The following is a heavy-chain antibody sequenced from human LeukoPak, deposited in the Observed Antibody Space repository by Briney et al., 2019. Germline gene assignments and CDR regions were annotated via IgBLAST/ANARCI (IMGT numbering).Heavy chain of an antibody. V-gene: IGHV3-48*03. CDR3: AVSPRSGYYGDY. Sequence: PGGSLRLSCAASGFTFNSYDMNWVRQAPGKGLEWISYISSSGTSLYYADSAKGRFTISRDNAKNSLYLQMNSLRAEDTAVYYCAVSPRSGYYGDYWGQGTLVTVSS. J-gene: IGHJ4*02. D-gene: IGHD3-22*01. CDR2: ISSSGTSL. CDR1: GFTFNSYD.